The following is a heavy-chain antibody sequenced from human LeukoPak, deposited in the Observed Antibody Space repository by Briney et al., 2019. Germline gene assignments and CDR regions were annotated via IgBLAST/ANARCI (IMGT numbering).Heavy chain of an antibody. CDR3: ARDVTDIAVAGVELGY. J-gene: IGHJ4*02. V-gene: IGHV1-46*01. Sequence: ASVTVSCKASGYTFTSYYMHWVRQAPGQGLEWMGIINPSGGSTSYAQKFQGRVTMTRDTSTSTVYMELSSLRSEDTAVYYCARDVTDIAVAGVELGYWGQGTLVTVSS. CDR2: INPSGGST. D-gene: IGHD6-19*01. CDR1: GYTFTSYY.